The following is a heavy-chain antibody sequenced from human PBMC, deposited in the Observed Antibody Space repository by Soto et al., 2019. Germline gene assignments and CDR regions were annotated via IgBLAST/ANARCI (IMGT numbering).Heavy chain of an antibody. J-gene: IGHJ4*02. V-gene: IGHV1-24*01. Sequence: GASVKVSCKVSGYTLTELSMHWVRQAPGKGLEWMGGFDPEDGETIYAQKFQGRVTMTEDTSTDTAYMELSSLRSEDTAVYYCAANYYDSSGYYLAYFDYRGQGPLVTVSS. D-gene: IGHD3-22*01. CDR2: FDPEDGET. CDR3: AANYYDSSGYYLAYFDY. CDR1: GYTLTELS.